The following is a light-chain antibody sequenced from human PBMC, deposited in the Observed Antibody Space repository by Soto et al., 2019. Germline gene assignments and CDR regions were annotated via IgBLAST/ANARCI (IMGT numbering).Light chain of an antibody. V-gene: IGKV3-20*01. Sequence: EIVLTQSPCTLSFSPGERSTLSCMASQSLTNSFIAWYQQKPGQAPRLLIYDTSSRATGIPDRFSGSGSGTDFTLTISRLEPEDFAVFFCQQYGTSEIIFGQGTRLEIK. J-gene: IGKJ5*01. CDR2: DTS. CDR3: QQYGTSEII. CDR1: QSLTNSF.